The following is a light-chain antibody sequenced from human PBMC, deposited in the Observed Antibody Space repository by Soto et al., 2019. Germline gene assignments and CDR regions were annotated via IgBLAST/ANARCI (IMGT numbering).Light chain of an antibody. CDR3: SSYTSSSTHWV. J-gene: IGLJ3*02. CDR1: SSDVGGYNY. Sequence: QSALTQPASVSGSPGQSITISCTGTSSDVGGYNYVSRYQQHPGKAPKLMIYDVSNRPSGVSNRFSGSKSGNTASLTISVLQAEDEADYYCSSYTSSSTHWVFGGGTKLTVL. CDR2: DVS. V-gene: IGLV2-14*01.